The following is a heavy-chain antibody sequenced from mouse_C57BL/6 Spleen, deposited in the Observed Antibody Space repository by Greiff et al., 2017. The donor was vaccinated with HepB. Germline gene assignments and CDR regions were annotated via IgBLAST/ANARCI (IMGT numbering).Heavy chain of an antibody. D-gene: IGHD2-10*02. CDR1: GFTFTDYY. V-gene: IGHV7-3*01. CDR2: IRNKANGYTT. CDR3: ARYLYGSGNYYAMDY. J-gene: IGHJ4*01. Sequence: EVMLVESGGGLVQPGGSLSLSCAASGFTFTDYYMSWVRQPPGKALEWLGFIRNKANGYTTEYSAPVKGRFTISRDNSQSILYLQMNALRAEDSATYYCARYLYGSGNYYAMDYWGQGTSVTVSS.